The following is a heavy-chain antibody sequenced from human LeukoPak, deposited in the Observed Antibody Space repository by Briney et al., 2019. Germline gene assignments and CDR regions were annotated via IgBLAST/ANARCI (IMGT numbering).Heavy chain of an antibody. CDR3: ARGGRTTWHGMDV. CDR1: GFTVSTNY. CDR2: IYSGDTT. V-gene: IGHV3-53*01. D-gene: IGHD4-17*01. J-gene: IGHJ6*02. Sequence: PGGSLRLSCAASGFTVSTNYMSWVRQAPGKGLEWVSVIYSGDTTYCADSVKGRFTISRDNSKNTLYLQMNSLRAEDTAVYYCARGGRTTWHGMDVWGQGTTVTVSS.